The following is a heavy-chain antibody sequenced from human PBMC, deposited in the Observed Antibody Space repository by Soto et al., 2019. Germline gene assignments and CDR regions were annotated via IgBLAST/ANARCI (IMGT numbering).Heavy chain of an antibody. CDR2: MYHGGRT. CDR3: ARDPGYCANGVCPIFDF. CDR1: GDSVTHYF. D-gene: IGHD2-8*01. J-gene: IGHJ4*02. Sequence: SETLSLTCTVSGDSVTHYFWSWMRQPPRKGLEWIGHMYHGGRTNYSPSLKSRVTMSLASSRNQFSLNLSSVTSADTAVYFCARDPGYCANGVCPIFDFWGQGLLVTVS. V-gene: IGHV4-59*02.